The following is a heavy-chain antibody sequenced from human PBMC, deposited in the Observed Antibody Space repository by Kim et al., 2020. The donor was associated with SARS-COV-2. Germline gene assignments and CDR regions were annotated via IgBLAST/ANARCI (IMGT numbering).Heavy chain of an antibody. Sequence: GGSLRLSCAASGFTFSSYAMSWVRQAPGKGLEWVSAISGSGGSTYYADSVKGRFTISRDNSKNTLYLQMNSLRAEDTAVYYCAPRLKSFLSSYWYFDLWGRGTLVTVSS. V-gene: IGHV3-23*01. CDR3: APRLKSFLSSYWYFDL. CDR1: GFTFSSYA. J-gene: IGHJ2*01. D-gene: IGHD3-3*01. CDR2: ISGSGGST.